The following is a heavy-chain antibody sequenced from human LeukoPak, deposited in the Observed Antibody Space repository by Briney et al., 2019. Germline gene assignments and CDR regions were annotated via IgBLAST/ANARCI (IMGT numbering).Heavy chain of an antibody. CDR2: INTDGSST. V-gene: IGHV3-74*01. J-gene: IGHJ4*02. Sequence: PGGSLRLSCAASGFIFSSYWMHWVRHAPGKGLVWVSRINTDGSSTSYADSVKGRFTISRDNAKNSLYLDMNSLRPEDTAFYYCAKDGGHSSVLYYFESWGQGTLVTVSS. CDR1: GFIFSSYW. D-gene: IGHD6-19*01. CDR3: AKDGGHSSVLYYFES.